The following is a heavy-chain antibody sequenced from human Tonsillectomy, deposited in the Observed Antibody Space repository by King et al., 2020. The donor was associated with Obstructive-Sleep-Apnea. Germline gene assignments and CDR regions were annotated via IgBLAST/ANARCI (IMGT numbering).Heavy chain of an antibody. CDR3: VRGFGAVGGPAMDV. CDR2: ISSGSSDI. V-gene: IGHV3-21*01. Sequence: VQLVESGGGLVKPGGSLRLSCAASGFTFNSYSMNWVRQAPGKGLEWVSSISSGSSDIYYADSVRGRFTISRDNSKKSLNLQLNSLRAEDTAVYYCVRGFGAVGGPAMDVWGQGTTVTVSS. J-gene: IGHJ6*02. CDR1: GFTFNSYS. D-gene: IGHD6-13*01.